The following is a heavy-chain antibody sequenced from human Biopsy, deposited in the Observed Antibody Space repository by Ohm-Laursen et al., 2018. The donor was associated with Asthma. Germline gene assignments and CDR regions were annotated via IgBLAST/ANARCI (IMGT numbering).Heavy chain of an antibody. V-gene: IGHV1-3*01. J-gene: IGHJ3*02. Sequence: SVKVSCKASGYTFINYAIHWVRQAPGHSLEWMGWINAANGNTKYSQKFQGRLTISRDTSASTAYMDLSRLRSEDTAVYYCARTYFDFLTGQVHDAFAMWGQGTMVTVSS. CDR1: GYTFINYA. CDR3: ARTYFDFLTGQVHDAFAM. D-gene: IGHD3-9*01. CDR2: INAANGNT.